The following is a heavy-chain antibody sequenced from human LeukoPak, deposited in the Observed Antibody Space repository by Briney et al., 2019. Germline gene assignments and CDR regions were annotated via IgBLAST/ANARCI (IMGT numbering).Heavy chain of an antibody. D-gene: IGHD5-12*01. CDR3: ARGTKPRGYSGYDSGY. Sequence: GGSLRLSCAASGFTVSSNYMSWVRQAPGKGLEWVSVIYSGGSTYYADSVKGRFTISRDNSKNTLYLQMNSLRAEDTAVYYCARGTKPRGYSGYDSGYWGQGTLVTVSS. V-gene: IGHV3-66*01. J-gene: IGHJ4*02. CDR2: IYSGGST. CDR1: GFTVSSNY.